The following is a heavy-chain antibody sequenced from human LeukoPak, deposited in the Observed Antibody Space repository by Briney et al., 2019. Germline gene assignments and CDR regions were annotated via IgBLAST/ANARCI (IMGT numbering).Heavy chain of an antibody. J-gene: IGHJ1*01. CDR1: GGSISSYY. Sequence: PSETLSLTCTVSGGSISSYYWSWIRQPPGKGLEWIGYIYYSGSTNYNPSLKSRVTISVDTSKNQFSLKLSSVTAADTAVYYCARAAGYSSGWPEYFQHWGQGTLVTVSS. D-gene: IGHD6-19*01. CDR3: ARAAGYSSGWPEYFQH. CDR2: IYYSGST. V-gene: IGHV4-59*01.